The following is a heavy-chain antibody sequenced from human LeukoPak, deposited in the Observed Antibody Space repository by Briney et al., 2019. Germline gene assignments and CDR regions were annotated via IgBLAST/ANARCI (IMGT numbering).Heavy chain of an antibody. Sequence: ASVKVSCKVSGYTLTELSMHWVRQAPGKGLEWMGGFDPEDGETIYAQKFQGRVTITADESTSTAYMELSSLRSEDTAVYYCARDHPGYSLDYWGQGTLVTVSS. J-gene: IGHJ4*02. D-gene: IGHD5-18*01. V-gene: IGHV1-24*01. CDR3: ARDHPGYSLDY. CDR1: GYTLTELS. CDR2: FDPEDGET.